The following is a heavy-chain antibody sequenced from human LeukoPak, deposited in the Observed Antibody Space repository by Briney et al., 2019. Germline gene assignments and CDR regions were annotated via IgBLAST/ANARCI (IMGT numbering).Heavy chain of an antibody. J-gene: IGHJ3*01. Sequence: PSETLSLTCTVSGGSISSYYWRWLRQPPGKGLVGIGYIYYSASTNYTPSLKSRVTISVDTSKNQFSLKLSSVTAADTAVYYCASLALGDSGEYWGQGTMVTVSS. D-gene: IGHD1-26*01. CDR1: GGSISSYY. CDR2: IYYSAST. CDR3: ASLALGDSGEY. V-gene: IGHV4-59*01.